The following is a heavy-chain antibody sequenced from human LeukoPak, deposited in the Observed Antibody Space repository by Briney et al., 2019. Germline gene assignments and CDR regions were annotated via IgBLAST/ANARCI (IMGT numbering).Heavy chain of an antibody. CDR3: ARRGYCSGDSCYFYYYYYMDV. V-gene: IGHV3-20*04. CDR2: INWNGGSR. CDR1: GFTFDDYG. J-gene: IGHJ6*03. D-gene: IGHD2-15*01. Sequence: GGSLRLSCAASGFTFDDYGMSWVRQAPGKGLEWVSGINWNGGSRGYADSVKGRFTISRDNAENSLYLQMNSLRAEDTALYYCARRGYCSGDSCYFYYYYYMDVWGKGTTVTVSS.